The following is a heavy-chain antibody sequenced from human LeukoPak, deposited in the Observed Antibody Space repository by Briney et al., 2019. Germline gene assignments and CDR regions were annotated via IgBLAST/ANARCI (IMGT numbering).Heavy chain of an antibody. V-gene: IGHV3-33*01. Sequence: GRSLRLSCAASGFTFSSYGMHWVRQAPGKGLEGVAVIWYDGSNKYYADSVKGRFTISRDNSKNTLYLQMNSLRAEDTAVYYCARDLSIAAAGTVYWGQGTLVTVSS. CDR1: GFTFSSYG. CDR2: IWYDGSNK. J-gene: IGHJ4*02. D-gene: IGHD6-13*01. CDR3: ARDLSIAAAGTVY.